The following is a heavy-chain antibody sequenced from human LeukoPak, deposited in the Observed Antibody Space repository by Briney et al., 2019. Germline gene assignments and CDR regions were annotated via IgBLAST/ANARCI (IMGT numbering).Heavy chain of an antibody. Sequence: PGRSLRLSCAASGFTFSSYGMHWVRQAPGKGLEWVAVIWYDGSNKYYADSVKGRFTISRDNSKNTLYLQMNSLRAEDTAVYYCARAQFVTMVRGVMDDVFDIWGQGTMVTVSS. V-gene: IGHV3-33*01. D-gene: IGHD3-10*01. J-gene: IGHJ3*02. CDR3: ARAQFVTMVRGVMDDVFDI. CDR2: IWYDGSNK. CDR1: GFTFSSYG.